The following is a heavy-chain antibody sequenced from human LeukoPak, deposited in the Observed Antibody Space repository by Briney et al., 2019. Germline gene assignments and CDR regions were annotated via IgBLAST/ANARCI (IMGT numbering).Heavy chain of an antibody. CDR3: ASRSAVTVSGFDY. CDR2: IHFSGSS. V-gene: IGHV4-59*08. D-gene: IGHD3-10*01. Sequence: PSETLSLTCTVSGGSINNYYWNWIRQPPGKGLEWIGYIHFSGSSRYNPSLKSRVTMSLDTSKNELSLNLSSATAADTAVYYCASRSAVTVSGFDYWGQGTLVTVSS. J-gene: IGHJ4*02. CDR1: GGSINNYY.